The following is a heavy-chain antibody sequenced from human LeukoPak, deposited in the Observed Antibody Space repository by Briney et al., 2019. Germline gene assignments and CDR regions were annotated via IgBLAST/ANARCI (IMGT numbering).Heavy chain of an antibody. Sequence: GGSLRLSCAASGFTFSSYSMNWVRQAPGKGLEWVSAISGSGGSTYYADSVTGRFTISRDNSKNTLYLQMNSLRAEDTAVYYCAKRWSYYFDYWGQGALVTVSS. CDR2: ISGSGGST. D-gene: IGHD3-10*01. CDR3: AKRWSYYFDY. V-gene: IGHV3-23*01. J-gene: IGHJ4*02. CDR1: GFTFSSYS.